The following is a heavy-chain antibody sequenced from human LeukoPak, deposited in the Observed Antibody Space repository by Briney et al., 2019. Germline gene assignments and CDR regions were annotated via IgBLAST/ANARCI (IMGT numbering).Heavy chain of an antibody. Sequence: PSETLSLTCTVSGDSISTYYWSWIRQPAGKGLEWVGHIHTSGRTNYNPSLKSPVTMSVDTSKNQFSLKLSSVTAADTAVYYCARSWIRDWYYFDYWGQGTLVTVSS. J-gene: IGHJ4*02. CDR1: GDSISTYY. CDR2: IHTSGRT. CDR3: ARSWIRDWYYFDY. V-gene: IGHV4-4*07. D-gene: IGHD5-18*01.